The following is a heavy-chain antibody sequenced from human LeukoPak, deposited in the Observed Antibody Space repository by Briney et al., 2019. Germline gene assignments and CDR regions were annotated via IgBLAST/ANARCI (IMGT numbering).Heavy chain of an antibody. CDR2: ISAYNGNT. Sequence: ASVKVSCKASGYIFTDYYMHWVRQAPGQGLEWMGWISAYNGNTNYAQKLQGRVTMTTDTSTSTAYMELRSLRSDDTAVYYCARGLSYYYDSSGYFVDWGQGTLVTVSS. CDR1: GYIFTDYY. V-gene: IGHV1-18*04. J-gene: IGHJ4*02. CDR3: ARGLSYYYDSSGYFVD. D-gene: IGHD3-22*01.